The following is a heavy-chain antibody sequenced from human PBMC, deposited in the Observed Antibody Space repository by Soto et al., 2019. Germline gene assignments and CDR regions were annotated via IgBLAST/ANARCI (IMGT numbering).Heavy chain of an antibody. CDR1: GYSFTSYW. J-gene: IGHJ6*02. D-gene: IGHD2-2*01. Sequence: EVQLVQSGAEVKKPGESLRISCKGSGYSFTSYWISWVRQMPGKGLEWMGRIDPSDSYTNYSPSFQGHVTISADKSISTAYLQWSSLKASDTAMYYCARHYCSSTSCYRLSYYYYYGMDVWGQGTTVTVSS. CDR3: ARHYCSSTSCYRLSYYYYYGMDV. V-gene: IGHV5-10-1*03. CDR2: IDPSDSYT.